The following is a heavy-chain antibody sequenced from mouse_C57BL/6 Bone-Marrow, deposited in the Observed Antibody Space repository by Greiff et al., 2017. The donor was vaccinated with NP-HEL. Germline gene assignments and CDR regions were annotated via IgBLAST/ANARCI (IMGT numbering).Heavy chain of an antibody. CDR3: AILSYGRGFAY. CDR1: GYTFTSYW. D-gene: IGHD1-1*01. V-gene: IGHV1-74*01. J-gene: IGHJ3*01. CDR2: IHPSDSDT. Sequence: VKLQQPGAELVKPGASVKVSCKASGYTFTSYWMHWVKQRPGQGLEWIGRIHPSDSDTNYNQKFKGKATLTVDKSSSTAYMQLSSLTSEDSAAYDCAILSYGRGFAYWGQGTLVTVSA.